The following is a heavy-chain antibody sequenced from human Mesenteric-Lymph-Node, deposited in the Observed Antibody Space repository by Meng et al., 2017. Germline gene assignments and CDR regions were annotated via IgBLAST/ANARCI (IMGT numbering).Heavy chain of an antibody. CDR1: GGCMSCGGYY. V-gene: IGHV4-31*03. CDR3: ARGSWFDP. J-gene: IGHJ5*02. CDR2: IYYSGST. Sequence: AQLRESGPGPVQPSQALSLTCTGSGGCMSCGGYYSRWIRQHPGEGLECIGYIYYSGSTYYNPSLKSRVNISVDTSKNQFSLKLSSVTAADTAVYYCARGSWFDPWGQGTLVTVSS.